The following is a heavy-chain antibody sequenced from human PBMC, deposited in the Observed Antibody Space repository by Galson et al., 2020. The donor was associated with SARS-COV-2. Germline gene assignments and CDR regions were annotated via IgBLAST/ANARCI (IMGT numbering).Heavy chain of an antibody. CDR2: INPNSGGT. V-gene: IGHV1-2*04. Sequence: ASVKVSCKASGYTFTGYYMHWVRQAPGQGLEWMGWINPNSGGTNYAQKFQGWVTMTRDTSISTAYMELSRLRSDDTAVYYCARLGFGEGYGRREYYYGMDVWGQGTTVTV. CDR1: GYTFTGYY. D-gene: IGHD4-17*01. J-gene: IGHJ6*02. CDR3: ARLGFGEGYGRREYYYGMDV.